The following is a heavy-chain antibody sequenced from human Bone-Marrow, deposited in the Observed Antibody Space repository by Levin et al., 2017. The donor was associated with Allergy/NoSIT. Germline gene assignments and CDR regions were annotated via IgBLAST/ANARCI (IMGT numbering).Heavy chain of an antibody. Sequence: SCAASGFTFSSYSMSWVRQAPGKGLEWVSYISGSSSSIYYADSAKGRFTISRDNAKNSLYLQMDSLRDEDTAVYYCASGYSSGWYGIDYWGQGTLVTVSS. V-gene: IGHV3-48*02. D-gene: IGHD6-19*01. CDR2: ISGSSSSI. J-gene: IGHJ4*02. CDR3: ASGYSSGWYGIDY. CDR1: GFTFSSYS.